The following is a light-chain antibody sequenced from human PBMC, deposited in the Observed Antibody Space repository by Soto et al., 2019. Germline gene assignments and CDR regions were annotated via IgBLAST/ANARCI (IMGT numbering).Light chain of an antibody. CDR3: QQLTARRFS. J-gene: IGKJ2*01. V-gene: IGKV1-9*01. CDR1: QGNNTF. Sequence: IQLTQSPSSQSASVGDRVSISCRASQGNNTFVAWYQQKSGKAPKLLIYGASTLQSGVPSRFSGSGSGTEFTLTISGLQPEDFATYYCQQLTARRFSFGQGTKLDI. CDR2: GAS.